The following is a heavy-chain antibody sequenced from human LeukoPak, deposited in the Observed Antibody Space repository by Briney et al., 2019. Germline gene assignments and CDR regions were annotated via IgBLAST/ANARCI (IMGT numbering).Heavy chain of an antibody. CDR3: AKDYGSGRAFDI. V-gene: IGHV3-30*02. J-gene: IGHJ3*02. Sequence: QTGGSLRLSCAASGFTFSSYGMHWVRQAPGKGLEWVAVIWYGGSNKYYADSVKGRFTISRDNSKNTLYLQMNSLRAEDTAVYYCAKDYGSGRAFDIWGQGTMVTVSS. D-gene: IGHD3-10*01. CDR2: IWYGGSNK. CDR1: GFTFSSYG.